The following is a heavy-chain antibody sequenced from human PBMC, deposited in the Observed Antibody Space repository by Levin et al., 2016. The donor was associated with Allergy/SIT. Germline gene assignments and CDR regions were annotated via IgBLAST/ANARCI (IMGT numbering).Heavy chain of an antibody. V-gene: IGHV4-30-2*06. CDR1: GGSISSGSYS. D-gene: IGHD2-2*01. CDR3: ARGPIVVAPAASGFDP. Sequence: LSCGVSGGSISSGSYSWSWIRQSPGKGLEWIGYIFQSGNTYYNPSLKSRVTISIDRSKNQFSVKLTSVTAADTAVYYCARGPIVVAPAASGFDPWGQGTLVTVSS. J-gene: IGHJ5*02. CDR2: IFQSGNT.